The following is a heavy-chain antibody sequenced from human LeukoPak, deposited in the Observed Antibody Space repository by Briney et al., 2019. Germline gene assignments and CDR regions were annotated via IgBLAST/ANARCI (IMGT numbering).Heavy chain of an antibody. Sequence: SVKVSCKTSGGTFSSFAIAWVRQAPGQGLEWMAGIIPIFATTNYAQEFQGRVSLTADESTSTVYMELSSLRYDDTAVYYCARGPPLTFDHTPGGYYHYYMDVWGDGTTVTISS. CDR3: ARGPPLTFDHTPGGYYHYYMDV. V-gene: IGHV1-69*13. CDR2: IIPIFATT. D-gene: IGHD3-9*01. CDR1: GGTFSSFA. J-gene: IGHJ6*03.